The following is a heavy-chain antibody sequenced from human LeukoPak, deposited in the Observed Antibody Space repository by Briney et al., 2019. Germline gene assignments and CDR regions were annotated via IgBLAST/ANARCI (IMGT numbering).Heavy chain of an antibody. D-gene: IGHD3-10*02. CDR3: AELGITMIGGV. J-gene: IGHJ6*04. Sequence: GGSLRLSCAASGFNFYMYEMKWVRQAPGKGLEWVSYISSSGSTIYYADSVKGRFTISRDNAKNSLYLQMNSLRAEDTAVYYCAELGITMIGGVWGKGTTVTISS. V-gene: IGHV3-48*03. CDR2: ISSSGSTI. CDR1: GFNFYMYE.